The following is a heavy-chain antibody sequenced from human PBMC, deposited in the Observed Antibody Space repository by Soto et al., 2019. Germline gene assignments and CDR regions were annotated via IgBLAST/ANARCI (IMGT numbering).Heavy chain of an antibody. D-gene: IGHD1-26*01. J-gene: IGHJ4*02. CDR1: GDSISSSKW. Sequence: PSETLSLTCAVSGDSISSSKWWNWVRQPPGKGLEWIGEIYHTGPTNYNPSVKSRATISVDKSKNHFSLSLTSVTAADTAVYYCVRAGRGAQWELSDWGQGTLVTVYS. CDR2: IYHTGPT. V-gene: IGHV4-4*02. CDR3: VRAGRGAQWELSD.